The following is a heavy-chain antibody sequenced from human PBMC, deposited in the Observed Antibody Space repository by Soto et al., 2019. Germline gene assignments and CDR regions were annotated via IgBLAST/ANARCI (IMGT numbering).Heavy chain of an antibody. D-gene: IGHD4-17*01. Sequence: SCAASGFTFNNYAMNWVRQAPGKGLEWVSTIRTSVGDTYYAASVKGRFTISRDNSKSTVYLHLNSLRAEDTAIYYCAKDPTYDYGYFDSRGQGTLVTFPS. J-gene: IGHJ4*02. CDR3: AKDPTYDYGYFDS. CDR1: GFTFNNYA. V-gene: IGHV3-23*01. CDR2: IRTSVGDT.